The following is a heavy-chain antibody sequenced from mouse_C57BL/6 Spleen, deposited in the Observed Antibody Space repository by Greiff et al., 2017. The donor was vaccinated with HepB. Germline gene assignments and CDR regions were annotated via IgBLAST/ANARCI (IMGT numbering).Heavy chain of an antibody. CDR3: ASPYYGSSHWYFDV. D-gene: IGHD1-1*01. J-gene: IGHJ1*03. CDR2: ISYDGSN. CDR1: GYSITSGYY. Sequence: EVKLMESGPGLVKPSQSLSLTCSVTGYSITSGYYWNWIRQFPGNKLEWMGYISYDGSNNYNPSLKNRISITRDTSKNQFFLKLNSVTTEDTATYYCASPYYGSSHWYFDVWGTGTTVTVSS. V-gene: IGHV3-6*01.